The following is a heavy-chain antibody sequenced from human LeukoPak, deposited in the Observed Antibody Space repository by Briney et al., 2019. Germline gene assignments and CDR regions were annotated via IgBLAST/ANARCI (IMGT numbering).Heavy chain of an antibody. CDR1: GFTFSSYA. Sequence: GGSLRLSCAASGFTFSSYAMHWVRQAPGKGREYVSAISSKGGSTYYANSVKGRFTISRDNSKNTLYLQMGSLRAEDMAVYYCARIVRDGYKWGAFDIWGQGTMVTVSS. D-gene: IGHD5-24*01. CDR2: ISSKGGST. CDR3: ARIVRDGYKWGAFDI. J-gene: IGHJ3*02. V-gene: IGHV3-64*01.